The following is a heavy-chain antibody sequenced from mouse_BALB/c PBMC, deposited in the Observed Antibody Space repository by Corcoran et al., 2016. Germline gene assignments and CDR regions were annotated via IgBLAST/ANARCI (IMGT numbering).Heavy chain of an antibody. Sequence: QVQLQQSGAELAKPGASVKMSCKASGYTFTSYWMHWVKQRPGQGLEWIGYINPTTDYTEYNQKFTDKATLTADKSSSTAYMQLNSLSSEDSAVYYCVRSVWPLAMDYWGQGTSVTVSS. CDR3: VRSVWPLAMDY. V-gene: IGHV1-7*01. CDR1: GYTFTSYW. CDR2: INPTTDYT. J-gene: IGHJ4*01.